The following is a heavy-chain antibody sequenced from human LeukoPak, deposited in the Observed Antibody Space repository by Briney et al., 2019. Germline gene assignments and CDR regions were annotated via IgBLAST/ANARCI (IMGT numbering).Heavy chain of an antibody. J-gene: IGHJ5*02. CDR2: VYYDGRT. CDR3: VTQRLIIGYCSSASCPHWFDP. V-gene: IGHV4-39*07. D-gene: IGHD2-2*01. Sequence: PSETLSLTCTVSGGSVSNANSYWGWLRQPPGKGLEWIGSVYYDGRTYYHPSLNSRVTMSVDTSKSQFSLNLNSVTAADTAVYYCVTQRLIIGYCSSASCPHWFDPWGQGTLVTVSS. CDR1: GGSVSNANSY.